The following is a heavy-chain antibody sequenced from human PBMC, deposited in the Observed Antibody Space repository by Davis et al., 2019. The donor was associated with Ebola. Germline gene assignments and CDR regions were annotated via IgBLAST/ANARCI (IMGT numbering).Heavy chain of an antibody. Sequence: GGSLRLSCTDSVITFSSYAMTWIRQAPGKGLEWVSYISSSSSYTNYADSVKGRFTISRDNAKNSLYLQMNSLRAEDTAVYYCARGSYSSGWYLHWYFDLWGRGTLVTVSS. D-gene: IGHD6-19*01. J-gene: IGHJ2*01. CDR3: ARGSYSSGWYLHWYFDL. CDR1: VITFSSYA. CDR2: ISSSSSYT. V-gene: IGHV3-11*06.